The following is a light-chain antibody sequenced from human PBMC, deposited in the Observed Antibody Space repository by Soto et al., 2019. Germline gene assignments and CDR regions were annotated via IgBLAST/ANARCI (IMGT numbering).Light chain of an antibody. J-gene: IGKJ2*01. Sequence: EIVMTQSPATLSLSPWERAGLSCRASQRINSELAWYQQKPGQPPRLLIYGASTRATGVPARFTGSESGSEFTLTISGLQSEDFAVYYCQQGHNWPLTFGQGTRLEI. CDR2: GAS. CDR3: QQGHNWPLT. CDR1: QRINSE. V-gene: IGKV3-15*01.